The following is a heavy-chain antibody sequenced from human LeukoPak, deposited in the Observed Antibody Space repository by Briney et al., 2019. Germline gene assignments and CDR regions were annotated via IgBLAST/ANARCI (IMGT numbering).Heavy chain of an antibody. CDR1: GGSFSGYY. Sequence: SETLSLTCAVYGGSFSGYYLSWIRQPPGKGLEWIGEINHSGSTNYNPSLMSRVTISVDTSKNQFSLKLSSVPAADTAVYYCARGGYYDSSGCYSHDAFDIWGQRKMVTVSS. J-gene: IGHJ3*02. CDR2: INHSGST. D-gene: IGHD3-22*01. V-gene: IGHV4-34*01. CDR3: ARGGYYDSSGCYSHDAFDI.